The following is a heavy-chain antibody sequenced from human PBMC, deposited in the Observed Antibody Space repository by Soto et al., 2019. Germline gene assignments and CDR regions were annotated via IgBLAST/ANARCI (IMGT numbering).Heavy chain of an antibody. Sequence: PSETLSLTCAVSGGSISSSPYYWGWIRQPPGKGLEWIGSVNYSGTTIYNPSLKSQVTISVDTSNNQFSLKLSSVTAADTAVYYCARDRRGWFGELFFYGMDVWGQGTTVTVSS. J-gene: IGHJ6*02. V-gene: IGHV4-39*07. CDR1: GGSISSSPYY. CDR2: VNYSGTT. D-gene: IGHD3-10*01. CDR3: ARDRRGWFGELFFYGMDV.